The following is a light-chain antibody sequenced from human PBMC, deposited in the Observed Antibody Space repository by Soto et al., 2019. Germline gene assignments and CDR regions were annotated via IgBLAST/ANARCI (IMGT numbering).Light chain of an antibody. J-gene: IGKJ4*01. Sequence: DIPLTQSPSVLSASVGDTVTITCRASQALSNYLAWYQQKPGKAPDLLIYSASTLQSGVPSRFSGSGSETEFSLTIRALQPEDFATYCCQQLSRYPLTFGGGTKVDIK. CDR1: QALSNY. CDR2: SAS. CDR3: QQLSRYPLT. V-gene: IGKV1-9*01.